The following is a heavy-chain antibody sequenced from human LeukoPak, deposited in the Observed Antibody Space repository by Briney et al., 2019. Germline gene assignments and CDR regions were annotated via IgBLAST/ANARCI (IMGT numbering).Heavy chain of an antibody. V-gene: IGHV4-4*02. D-gene: IGHD1-26*01. J-gene: IGHJ4*02. CDR2: IYHSGST. CDR1: GGSISSSNR. Sequence: SETLSLTCAVSGGSISSSNRWSWVRQPPGKGLEWIGEIYHSGSTNYNPSLKSRVTISVDKSKNQFSLKLSSVTAADTAVYYCARVSSGATTVDYWGQGTLVTVSS. CDR3: ARVSSGATTVDY.